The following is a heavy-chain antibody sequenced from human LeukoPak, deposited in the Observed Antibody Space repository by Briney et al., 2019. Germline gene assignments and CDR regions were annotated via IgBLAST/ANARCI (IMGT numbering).Heavy chain of an antibody. CDR2: ISSSSTYI. Sequence: GGSLRLSCAASGFTFSSYSMNWVRQAPGKGLEWASYISSSSTYIYYADSVKGRFTVSRDNAQNSLHLQMNSLRAEDTAVYYCASNVTTTPITTGGAFNIWGQGTMVTVSS. J-gene: IGHJ3*02. CDR3: ASNVTTTPITTGGAFNI. CDR1: GFTFSSYS. D-gene: IGHD4-17*01. V-gene: IGHV3-21*01.